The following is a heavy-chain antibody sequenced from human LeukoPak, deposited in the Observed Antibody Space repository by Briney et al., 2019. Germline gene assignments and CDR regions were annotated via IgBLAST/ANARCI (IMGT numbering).Heavy chain of an antibody. J-gene: IGHJ4*02. CDR2: IKQDGSEK. D-gene: IGHD3-10*01. V-gene: IGHV3-7*01. CDR3: ARDLYYGSGSSGH. CDR1: GFTFRTYW. Sequence: PGGSLRLSCEASGFTFRTYWMSWVRQAPGKGLEWVANIKQDGSEKYYVDSVKGRFTISRDNVKNSLYLQMNSLSAEDTAVYYCARDLYYGSGSSGHWGQGTLVTVSS.